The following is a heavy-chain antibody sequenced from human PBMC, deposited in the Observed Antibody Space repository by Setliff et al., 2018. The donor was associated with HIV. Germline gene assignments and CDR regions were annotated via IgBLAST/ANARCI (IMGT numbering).Heavy chain of an antibody. CDR2: IYSGGSST. CDR3: TRGRGIIGALVY. D-gene: IGHD2-21*01. V-gene: IGHV3-23*03. Sequence: PGGSLRLSCAASGFTFSSYAMSWVRQAPGKGLEWVSVIYSGGSSTYYADSVKGRFTITADESTSTAYMELYNLRSEDTAMYYCTRGRGIIGALVYWGQGTLVTVSS. J-gene: IGHJ4*02. CDR1: GFTFSSYA.